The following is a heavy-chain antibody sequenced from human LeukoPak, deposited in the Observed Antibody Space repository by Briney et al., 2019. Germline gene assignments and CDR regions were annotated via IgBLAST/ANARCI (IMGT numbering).Heavy chain of an antibody. V-gene: IGHV3-11*04. CDR2: ISNSGGTI. CDR3: ARETGGAIGSTDFDY. D-gene: IGHD4-17*01. CDR1: GFTYSDYY. Sequence: PGGSLRLSCAASGFTYSDYYMTWIRQAPGKGLEWVSYISNSGGTIYYTDSVKGRFTISRDNSKNTLYLQMNSLRAEDTAVYYCARETGGAIGSTDFDYWGQGTLVTVSS. J-gene: IGHJ4*02.